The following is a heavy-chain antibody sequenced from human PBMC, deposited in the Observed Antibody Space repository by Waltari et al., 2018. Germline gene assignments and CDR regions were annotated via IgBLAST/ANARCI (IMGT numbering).Heavy chain of an antibody. J-gene: IGHJ5*02. CDR3: ARAPPYDFQTFDP. Sequence: QVQLQESGPGLVKPSATLSLTCAVSGYPIRSGYYWGWIRQPPGKGLEWIGSIYHSGSTYYNPSLKSRVTISVDTSKNQFSLKLSSVTAADTAVYYCARAPPYDFQTFDPWGQGTLVTVSS. CDR1: GYPIRSGYY. CDR2: IYHSGST. V-gene: IGHV4-38-2*01. D-gene: IGHD3-3*01.